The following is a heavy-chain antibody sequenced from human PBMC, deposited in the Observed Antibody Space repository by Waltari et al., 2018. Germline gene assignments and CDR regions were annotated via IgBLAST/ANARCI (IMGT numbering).Heavy chain of an antibody. Sequence: QVQLVHSGPEVKQPGASVKVSCKASGYTFTAYYIHWVRQAPGQGLEWMGRINSNSGTTNYAQKFKGRVTMTRDTSISTAYLELSSLRSDDTAVFYCARESSSGNNYFDYWGQGTLVTVSS. D-gene: IGHD6-19*01. CDR3: ARESSSGNNYFDY. J-gene: IGHJ4*02. CDR2: INSNSGTT. CDR1: GYTFTAYY. V-gene: IGHV1-2*06.